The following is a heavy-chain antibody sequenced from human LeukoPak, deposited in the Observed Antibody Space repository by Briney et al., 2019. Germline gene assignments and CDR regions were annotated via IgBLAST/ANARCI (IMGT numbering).Heavy chain of an antibody. J-gene: IGHJ6*02. CDR1: GGTFSSFA. V-gene: IGHV1-69*04. Sequence: GASVKVSCKASGGTFSSFAISWVRQAPGQGLEWMGRINPVLGTANYAQKLQDRVTVSADKSTNTAYMELSSLRSEDTAVYYCARDGVPRKNYYYYGMDVWGQGTTVTVSS. CDR2: INPVLGTA. CDR3: ARDGVPRKNYYYYGMDV. D-gene: IGHD1-1*01.